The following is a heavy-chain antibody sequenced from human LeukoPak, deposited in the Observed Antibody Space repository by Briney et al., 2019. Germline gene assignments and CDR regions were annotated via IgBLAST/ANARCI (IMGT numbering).Heavy chain of an antibody. D-gene: IGHD6-13*01. CDR1: GYTFTSYD. V-gene: IGHV1-8*01. Sequence: ASVKVSCKASGYTFTSYDINWVRQATGQGLEWMGWMNPNSGNTGYAQKFQGRVTMTRNTSISTAYMELSSLRSEDTAVYYCARGRISRIAASFFNYWGQGTLVTVSS. J-gene: IGHJ4*02. CDR2: MNPNSGNT. CDR3: ARGRISRIAASFFNY.